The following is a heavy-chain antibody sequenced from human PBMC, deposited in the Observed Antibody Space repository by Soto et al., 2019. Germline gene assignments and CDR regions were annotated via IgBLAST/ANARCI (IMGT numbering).Heavy chain of an antibody. J-gene: IGHJ4*02. Sequence: PSETLSLTCSVSDGSISSGGYYWSWIRLRPGKGLEWIGYISDNGRPYYNPSLKSRATISEDRSKNQFSLRLRSVTAADTAVYYCARNDSGSKNFDYWGQGTLVTVSS. D-gene: IGHD3-10*01. CDR3: ARNDSGSKNFDY. CDR1: DGSISSGGYY. CDR2: ISDNGRP. V-gene: IGHV4-31*03.